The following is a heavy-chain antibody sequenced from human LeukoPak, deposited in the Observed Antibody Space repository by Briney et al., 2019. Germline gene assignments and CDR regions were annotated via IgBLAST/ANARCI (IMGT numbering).Heavy chain of an antibody. V-gene: IGHV3-9*01. CDR3: AKSRILAFYFDV. J-gene: IGHJ6*04. CDR1: GFTFDDYA. Sequence: PGRSLRLSCAASGFTFDDYAMHWVRQAPGKGLEWVSGISWDSGSIGYADSVKGRFTISRDNAKNSLYLQMNSLRAEDTALYYCAKSRILAFYFDVWGKGTTVTVSS. D-gene: IGHD2-15*01. CDR2: ISWDSGSI.